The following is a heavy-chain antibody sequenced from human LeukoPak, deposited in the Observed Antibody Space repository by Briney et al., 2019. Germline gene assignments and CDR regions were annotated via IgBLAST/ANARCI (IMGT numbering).Heavy chain of an antibody. CDR2: ISAYNGNT. D-gene: IGHD3-22*01. CDR3: ARVGYYDSSGYYDY. J-gene: IGHJ4*02. CDR1: GYTVTSYG. V-gene: IGHV1-18*01. Sequence: GASVKVSCKASGYTVTSYGISWVRQAPGQGLEWMGWISAYNGNTNYAQKLQGRVTMTTDTSTSTAYMELRSLRSDDTAVYYCARVGYYDSSGYYDYWGQGTLVTVSS.